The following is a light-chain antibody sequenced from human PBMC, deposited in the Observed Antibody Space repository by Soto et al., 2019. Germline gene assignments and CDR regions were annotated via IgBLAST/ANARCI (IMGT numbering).Light chain of an antibody. CDR3: QQRSNWPRT. CDR1: QSVSSY. J-gene: IGKJ4*01. V-gene: IGKV3-11*01. Sequence: EIVLTQSPATLSLSPGERATLSCRASQSVSSYLAWYQQKPGQAPRLLIYDASNRATGIPARFSGSGSGTDFTLTISSLEPEDFAVYYCQQRSNWPRTVXGGTKADIK. CDR2: DAS.